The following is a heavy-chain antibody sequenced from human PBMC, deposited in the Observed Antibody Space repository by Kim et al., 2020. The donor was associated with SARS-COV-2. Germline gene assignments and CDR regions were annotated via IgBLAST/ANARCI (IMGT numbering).Heavy chain of an antibody. J-gene: IGHJ3*02. CDR3: VRDGITGPTEAFDI. Sequence: YADSVRGRFTISRDNAENTLYLQINSLRVEDTAVYYCVRDGITGPTEAFDIWGQGTMVTVSS. V-gene: IGHV3-33*01. D-gene: IGHD1-7*01.